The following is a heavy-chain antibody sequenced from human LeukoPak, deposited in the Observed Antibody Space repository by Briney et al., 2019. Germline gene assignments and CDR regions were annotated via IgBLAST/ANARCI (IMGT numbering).Heavy chain of an antibody. V-gene: IGHV4-39*07. Sequence: SETLSLTCTVSGGSISSYYWSWIRQPPGKGLEWIGSIYYSGSTYYNPSLKSRVTISVDTSKNQFSLKLSSVTAADTAVYYCARDQSAIRREINYFDYWGQGTLVTVSS. CDR1: GGSISSYY. J-gene: IGHJ4*02. CDR3: ARDQSAIRREINYFDY. CDR2: IYYSGST. D-gene: IGHD3-9*01.